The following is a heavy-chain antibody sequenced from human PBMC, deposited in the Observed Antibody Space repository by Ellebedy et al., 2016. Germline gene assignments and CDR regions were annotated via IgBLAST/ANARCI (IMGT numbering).Heavy chain of an antibody. CDR2: IYYSGST. CDR3: ARHSDFGYDSSGYPDY. CDR1: GGSISSSSYY. Sequence: SETLSLXXTVSGGSISSSSYYWGWIRQPPGKGLEWIGSIYYSGSTYYNPSLKSRVTISVDTSKNQFSLKLSSVTAADTAVYYCARHSDFGYDSSGYPDYWGQGTLVTVSS. V-gene: IGHV4-39*01. J-gene: IGHJ4*02. D-gene: IGHD3-22*01.